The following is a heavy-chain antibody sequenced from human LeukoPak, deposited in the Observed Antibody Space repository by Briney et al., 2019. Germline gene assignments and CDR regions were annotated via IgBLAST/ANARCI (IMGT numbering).Heavy chain of an antibody. J-gene: IGHJ4*02. D-gene: IGHD6-25*01. CDR2: IRYDGSNK. CDR3: AKDRGVSSGFDY. V-gene: IGHV3-30*02. Sequence: PGGSLRLSCAASGFTFSSYGMHWVRQAPGKGLEWVAFIRYDGSNKYYADSVKGRLTISRDNSKNTLYLQMNSLRAEDTAVYYCAKDRGVSSGFDYWGQGTLVTVSS. CDR1: GFTFSSYG.